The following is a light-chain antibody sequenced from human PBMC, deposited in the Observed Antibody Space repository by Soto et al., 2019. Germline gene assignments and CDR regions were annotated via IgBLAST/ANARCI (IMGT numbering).Light chain of an antibody. CDR3: AAWDDSLSGVV. J-gene: IGLJ2*01. CDR2: RNN. V-gene: IGLV1-47*01. Sequence: QSVLTQPPSASGAPGQRVTISCSGSNSNIGRDNVYWYQHLPGTTPKLLIYRNNQRPSGVPDRFSGFKSGTSASLAISGLRSEDESDYYCAAWDDSLSGVVFGGGTQLTVL. CDR1: NSNIGRDN.